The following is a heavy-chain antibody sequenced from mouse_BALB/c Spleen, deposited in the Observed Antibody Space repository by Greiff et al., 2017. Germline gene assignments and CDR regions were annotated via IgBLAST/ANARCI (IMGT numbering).Heavy chain of an antibody. Sequence: VKLQQPGAELVKPGASVKLSCKASGYTFTSYYMYWVKQRPGQGLEWIGGINPSNGGTNFNEKFKSKATLTVDKSSSTAYMQLSSLTSEDSAVYYCTRSGLHYAMDYWVKEPQSPSPQ. D-gene: IGHD2-13*01. V-gene: IGHV1S81*02. CDR2: INPSNGGT. CDR1: GYTFTSYY. CDR3: TRSGLHYAMDY. J-gene: IGHJ4*01.